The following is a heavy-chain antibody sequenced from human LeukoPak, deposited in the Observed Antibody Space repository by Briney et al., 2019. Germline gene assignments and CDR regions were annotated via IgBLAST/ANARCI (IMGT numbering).Heavy chain of an antibody. V-gene: IGHV4-39*01. CDR2: IYYSGST. CDR1: GGSISSSSYY. D-gene: IGHD4-17*01. Sequence: PSETLSLTCTVSGGSISSSSYYWGWIRQPPGKGLEWIGSIYYSGSTYHNPSLKSRVTISVDTSKNQFSLKLSSVTAPDTAVYYCARRRDYGDYFDYWGQGTLVTVSS. J-gene: IGHJ4*02. CDR3: ARRRDYGDYFDY.